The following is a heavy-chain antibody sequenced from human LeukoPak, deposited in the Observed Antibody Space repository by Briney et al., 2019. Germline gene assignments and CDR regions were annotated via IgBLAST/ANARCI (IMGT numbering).Heavy chain of an antibody. CDR3: ARKMVVGSYFDC. Sequence: GVLRLSCAASGFTFSSYWMSWVRQAPGKGLEWVANIKQDGSDKYYVDSVKGRFTISRDNAKNSLYLQINSLRAEDTAVYYCARKMVVGSYFDCWGQGTPVTVSS. CDR1: GFTFSSYW. D-gene: IGHD2-15*01. CDR2: IKQDGSDK. V-gene: IGHV3-7*03. J-gene: IGHJ4*02.